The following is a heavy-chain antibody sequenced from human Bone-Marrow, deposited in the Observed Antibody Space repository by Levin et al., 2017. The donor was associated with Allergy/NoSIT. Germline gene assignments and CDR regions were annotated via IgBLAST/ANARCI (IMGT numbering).Heavy chain of an antibody. J-gene: IGHJ4*02. CDR3: ARDGGRKFDS. CDR2: IKQDGSEK. CDR1: EFTFSNYW. Sequence: GGSLRLSCAASEFTFSNYWMSWVRQAPGKGLEWVANIKQDGSEKHYVDSVKGRFTISRDNANNSLSLQMNSLRAEDTAVYYCARDGGRKFDSWGQGTLVTVSS. V-gene: IGHV3-7*01. D-gene: IGHD3-16*01.